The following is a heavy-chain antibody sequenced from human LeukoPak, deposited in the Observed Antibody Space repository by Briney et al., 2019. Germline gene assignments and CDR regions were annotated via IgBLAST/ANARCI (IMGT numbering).Heavy chain of an antibody. CDR2: IGTAGDT. CDR3: ARVQGLDFRWYFDL. V-gene: IGHV3-13*01. J-gene: IGHJ2*01. Sequence: PGGSLRLSCAASGFTFSSYDMHWVRQATGKGLEWVSAIGTAGDTYYPGSVTGRFTISRENAKNSLYLQMNSLRAGDTAVYYCARVQGLDFRWYFDLWGRGTLVTVSS. D-gene: IGHD3-3*01. CDR1: GFTFSSYD.